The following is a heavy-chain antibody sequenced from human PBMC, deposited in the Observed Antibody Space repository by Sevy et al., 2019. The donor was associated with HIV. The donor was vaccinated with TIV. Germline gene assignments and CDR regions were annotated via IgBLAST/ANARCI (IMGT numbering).Heavy chain of an antibody. CDR1: GFTFSNAW. CDR3: TTEGIVLAYGMDV. CDR2: IKSKTDGGKT. V-gene: IGHV3-15*07. J-gene: IGHJ6*02. Sequence: GGSLRLSCAASGFTFSNAWMNWVRQAPGKGLEWVGRIKSKTDGGKTDYAAPVKGRFTISKADSTNTPYLQMNSLKTEDTAVYYCTTEGIVLAYGMDVWGQGTTVTVSS. D-gene: IGHD2-2*01.